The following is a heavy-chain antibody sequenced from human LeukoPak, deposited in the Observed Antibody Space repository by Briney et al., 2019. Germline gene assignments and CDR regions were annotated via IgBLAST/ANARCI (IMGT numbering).Heavy chain of an antibody. CDR2: IYTSGST. CDR1: GGSIGSGSYY. J-gene: IGHJ6*03. CDR3: ARIYCGGDCRGYYYHYYMDV. D-gene: IGHD2-21*02. Sequence: SETLSLTCTVSGGSIGSGSYYWSWIRQPAGKGLEWIGRIYTSGSTKYNPSLKSRVTISVDTSKNQFSLKLSSVTAADTAVYYCARIYCGGDCRGYYYHYYMDVWGKGTTVTISS. V-gene: IGHV4-61*02.